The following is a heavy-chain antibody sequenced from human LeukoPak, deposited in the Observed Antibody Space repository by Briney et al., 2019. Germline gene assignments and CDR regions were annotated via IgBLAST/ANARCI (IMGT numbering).Heavy chain of an antibody. Sequence: ASVKVSCKASGGTFSSYAISWVRQAPGQGLEWMGRIIPILGIANYAQKFQGRVTITADKSTSTAYMELSSLRSEDTAVYYCASVDCSSTSCSQYYYYYGMDVWGQGTTVTVSS. CDR1: GGTFSSYA. J-gene: IGHJ6*02. D-gene: IGHD2-2*01. CDR2: IIPILGIA. V-gene: IGHV1-69*04. CDR3: ASVDCSSTSCSQYYYYYGMDV.